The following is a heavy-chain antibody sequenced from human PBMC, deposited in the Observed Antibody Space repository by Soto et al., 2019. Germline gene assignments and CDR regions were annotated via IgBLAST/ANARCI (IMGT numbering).Heavy chain of an antibody. D-gene: IGHD2-2*01. V-gene: IGHV4-30-4*01. CDR3: ARGRQLLFNWFDP. CDR2: IYYSGST. J-gene: IGHJ5*02. Sequence: SETLSLTCTVSGGSISSGDYYWSWIRQPPGKGLEWIGYIYYSGSTYYNPSLKSRVTISVDTSKNQFSLKLSSVTAADTAVYYCARGRQLLFNWFDPWGQGTLVTVPQ. CDR1: GGSISSGDYY.